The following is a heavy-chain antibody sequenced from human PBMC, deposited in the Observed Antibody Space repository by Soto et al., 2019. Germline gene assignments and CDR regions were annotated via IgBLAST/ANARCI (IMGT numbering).Heavy chain of an antibody. J-gene: IGHJ4*01. V-gene: IGHV2-5*02. CDR3: AHRPYGYKFRFDY. CDR2: IYWDDDK. Sequence: QITLKESGPTLVKPTQTLTLTCTFSGFSLSTRGVGVGWFRQPPGRALEWLALIYWDDDKRYSPSLQSRLTITRDTSKTKVVLTMSNMYSADTATYYCAHRPYGYKFRFDYWGHGTLVTVSS. CDR1: GFSLSTRGVG. D-gene: IGHD5-18*01.